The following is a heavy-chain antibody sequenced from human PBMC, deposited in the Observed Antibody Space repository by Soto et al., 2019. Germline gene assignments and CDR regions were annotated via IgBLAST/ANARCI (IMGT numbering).Heavy chain of an antibody. CDR3: ARGYSSSWFHVYYYYGMGV. Sequence: LRLSCAASGFTFSSYGMHWVRQAPGKGLEWVAVIWYDGSNKYYADSVKGRFTISRDNSKNTLYLQMNSLRAEDTAVYYCARGYSSSWFHVYYYYGMGVWGQGTTVTVSS. CDR1: GFTFSSYG. J-gene: IGHJ6*02. CDR2: IWYDGSNK. V-gene: IGHV3-33*01. D-gene: IGHD6-13*01.